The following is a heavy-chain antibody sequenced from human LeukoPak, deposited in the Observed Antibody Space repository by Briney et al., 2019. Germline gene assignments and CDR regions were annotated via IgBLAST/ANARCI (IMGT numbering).Heavy chain of an antibody. CDR1: GFTFSRYA. D-gene: IGHD3-22*01. CDR2: ISDDGTFT. Sequence: GGSLRLSCAASGFTFSRYAIHWVRQAPGKGLEWVAVISDDGTFTLYGDSVRGRFTISRDSSKNTLYLQMNSLRAEDTAVYYCARDRTLGRVVVIKLVPDYWGQGTLVTVSS. CDR3: ARDRTLGRVVVIKLVPDY. V-gene: IGHV3-30-3*01. J-gene: IGHJ4*02.